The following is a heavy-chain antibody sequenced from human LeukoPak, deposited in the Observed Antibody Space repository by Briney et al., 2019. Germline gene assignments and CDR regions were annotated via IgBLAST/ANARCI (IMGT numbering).Heavy chain of an antibody. V-gene: IGHV4-31*03. CDR1: GGSISSGGYY. CDR3: ARGASLIPEYSSSSREDLPG. Sequence: SETLCLTCTVSGGSISSGGYYWSWIRQHPGKGLEWIGYIYYSGSNYYNPSLKSRVTISVDTSKNQFSLKLTSVTAADTAVYYCARGASLIPEYSSSSREDLPGWGQGTLVTVSS. CDR2: IYYSGSN. J-gene: IGHJ4*02. D-gene: IGHD6-6*01.